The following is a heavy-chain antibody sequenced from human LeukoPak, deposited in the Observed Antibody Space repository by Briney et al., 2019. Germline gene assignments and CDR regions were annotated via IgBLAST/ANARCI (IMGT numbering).Heavy chain of an antibody. CDR3: ARVFGDDYGDDWFDP. CDR2: INSDGSST. J-gene: IGHJ5*02. CDR1: GFTFSSYW. V-gene: IGHV3-74*01. Sequence: HTGGSLRLSCAASGFTFSSYWMHWVRQAPGKGLVWVSRINSDGSSTSYADSVKGRFTISRDNAKNTLYLQMDSLRAEDTAVYYCARVFGDDYGDDWFDPWGQGTLVTVSS. D-gene: IGHD4-17*01.